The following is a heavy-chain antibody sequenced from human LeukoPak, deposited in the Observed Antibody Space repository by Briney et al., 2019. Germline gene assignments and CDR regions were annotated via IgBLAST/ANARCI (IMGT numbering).Heavy chain of an antibody. D-gene: IGHD3-3*01. Sequence: PRGSPSLSCSASGFTFSGYWMHWVRQAPGKGLVWVSRISSDGTTTFYAESVKGRFTISRDNAKNTLYLLMNSLRAEDSAVYYCAIFESYYYNMGNLVQVSTVTVSS. J-gene: IGHJ6*02. CDR1: GFTFSGYW. CDR3: AIFESYYYNMGN. CDR2: ISSDGTTT. V-gene: IGHV3-74*01.